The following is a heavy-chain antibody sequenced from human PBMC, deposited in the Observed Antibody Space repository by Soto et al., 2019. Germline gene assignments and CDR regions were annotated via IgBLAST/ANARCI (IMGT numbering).Heavy chain of an antibody. CDR3: ARDAPTSYYYDSSGYYYEGPHYFDY. CDR1: GGSISSGGYY. Sequence: QVQLQESGPGLVKPSQTLSLTCTVSGGSISSGGYYWSWIRQHPGKGLEWIGYIYYSGSTYYNPSLKSRVTISVDTSKNQFSLKLSSVTAADTAVYYCARDAPTSYYYDSSGYYYEGPHYFDYWGQGTLVTVSS. V-gene: IGHV4-31*03. D-gene: IGHD3-22*01. CDR2: IYYSGST. J-gene: IGHJ4*02.